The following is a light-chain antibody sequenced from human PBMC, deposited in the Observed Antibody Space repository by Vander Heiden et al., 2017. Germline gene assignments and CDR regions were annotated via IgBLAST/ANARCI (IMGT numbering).Light chain of an antibody. V-gene: IGKV2-30*01. CDR2: KVS. CDR1: QGIVYSDGNTY. J-gene: IGKJ1*01. Sequence: VVLTQSPPSLPVALGQPASLSCRSIQGIVYSDGNTYLNWFQQRPGQSPRRLLYKVSIRDSGVPDRFSGSGSGTDFTLKISRVEAEDIGIYYCMQGTHWPWTFGQGTKVEIK. CDR3: MQGTHWPWT.